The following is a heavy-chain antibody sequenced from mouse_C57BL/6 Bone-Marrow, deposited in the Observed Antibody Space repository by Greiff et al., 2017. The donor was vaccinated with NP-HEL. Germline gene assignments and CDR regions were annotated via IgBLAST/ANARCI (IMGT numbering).Heavy chain of an antibody. V-gene: IGHV5-12*01. CDR3: ARRYDDGSGHWYFAV. CDR1: GFTFSDSY. J-gene: IGHJ1*03. D-gene: IGHD1-1*01. Sequence: EVQVVESGGGLVQPGGSLKLSCAASGFTFSDSYMYWVRQTPEKRLEWVAYISNGGGSTYYPAPVHGRFPISSDNAKNTLYLQMSRLKSEDTAMYFCARRYDDGSGHWYFAVWGTGTTVTVSS. CDR2: ISNGGGST.